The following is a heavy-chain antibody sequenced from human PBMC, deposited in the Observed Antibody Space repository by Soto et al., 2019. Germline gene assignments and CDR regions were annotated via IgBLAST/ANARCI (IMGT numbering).Heavy chain of an antibody. CDR3: ARGYCTTTICDPWFDP. Sequence: PGESLKISCTGVGYSFTSYWIGWVRQMPGKGLEWMGIIYPGDSDTRYSPSFQGQVTISADKSTTTAYLQWSSLTASDTAMYYCARGYCTTTICDPWFDPWGQGTLVTVSS. V-gene: IGHV5-51*01. CDR1: GYSFTSYW. J-gene: IGHJ5*02. D-gene: IGHD2-2*01. CDR2: IYPGDSDT.